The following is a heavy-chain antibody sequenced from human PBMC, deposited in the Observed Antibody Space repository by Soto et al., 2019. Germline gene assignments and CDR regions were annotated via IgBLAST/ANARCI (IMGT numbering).Heavy chain of an antibody. CDR1: GESVYLGGRR. V-gene: IGHV6-1*01. J-gene: IGHJ5*01. CDR2: TYYRSKWYN. D-gene: IGHD2-8*01. Sequence: SQTLDRKSVVYGESVYLGGRRMNKNRQSPSRGLEWLGRTYYRSKWYNDYAVSVKSRITISPDTSNNQLSLQLNSVTPDDTAVYYCLRLIGNSWLNSWGQGTLVTVSS. CDR3: LRLIGNSWLNS.